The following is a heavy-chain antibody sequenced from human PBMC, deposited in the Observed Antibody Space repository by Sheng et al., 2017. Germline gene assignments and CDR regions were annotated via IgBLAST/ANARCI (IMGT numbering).Heavy chain of an antibody. J-gene: IGHJ3*02. CDR1: GFTFSNYG. Sequence: EVQLVESGGGLVQPGGSLRLSCAASGFTFSNYGMSWVRQAPGKGLQWVSAIHGGGGIIYYADSVKGRFTISRDNSKNTLYLQMNSLRVDDTAVYYCGKDRTYTNDYYGGRAFDIWGQGTMVTVSS. D-gene: IGHD1-26*01. V-gene: IGHV3-23*04. CDR3: GKDRTYTNDYYGGRAFDI. CDR2: IHGGGGII.